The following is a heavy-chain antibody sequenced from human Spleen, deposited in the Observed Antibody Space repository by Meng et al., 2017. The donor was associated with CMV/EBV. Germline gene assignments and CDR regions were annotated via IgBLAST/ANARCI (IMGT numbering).Heavy chain of an antibody. D-gene: IGHD6-13*01. Sequence: SFSGYYWSWIRQPPGKGLEWIGEINHSGSTNYNPSLKSRVTISVVASKSQFSLKLNSVTAADSAVYYCAGGPIKIAAPDTRRYSFDSWGQGTLVTVSS. CDR1: SFSGYY. J-gene: IGHJ4*02. CDR2: INHSGST. CDR3: AGGPIKIAAPDTRRYSFDS. V-gene: IGHV4-34*01.